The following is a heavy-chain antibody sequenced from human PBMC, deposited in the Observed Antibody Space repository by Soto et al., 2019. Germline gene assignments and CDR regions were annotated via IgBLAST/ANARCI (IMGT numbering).Heavy chain of an antibody. CDR2: IIPIFGTA. V-gene: IGHV1-69*13. CDR3: ARGFTIFGVVTPSVRYYGMDV. CDR1: GGTFSSYA. J-gene: IGHJ6*02. D-gene: IGHD3-3*01. Sequence: ASVKVSCKASGGTFSSYAISWVRQAPGQGLEWMGGIIPIFGTANYAQKFQGRVTITADESTSTAYMELSSLRSEDTAVYYCARGFTIFGVVTPSVRYYGMDVWGQGTTVTVSS.